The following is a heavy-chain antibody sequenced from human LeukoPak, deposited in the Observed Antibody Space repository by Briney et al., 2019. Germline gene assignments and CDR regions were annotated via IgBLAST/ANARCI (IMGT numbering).Heavy chain of an antibody. CDR3: AIQPWGSGNNWYFDL. D-gene: IGHD7-27*01. J-gene: IGHJ2*01. CDR1: GYTFSGFY. V-gene: IGHV1-2*02. CDR2: ISPNSGGT. Sequence: SVTVSCKPSGYTFSGFYIHWVRQAPGQGLEWMGWISPNSGGTDYAQRFQGRVTMTRDTSISTAYKELSSLRSDDTAVYYCAIQPWGSGNNWYFDLWGRGTMITVSS.